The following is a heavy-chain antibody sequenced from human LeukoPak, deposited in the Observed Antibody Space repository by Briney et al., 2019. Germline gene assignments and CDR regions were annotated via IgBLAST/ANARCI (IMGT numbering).Heavy chain of an antibody. CDR3: ARDGEDYGTLSY. CDR1: GFTFSSYA. Sequence: GGSLRLSCAASGFTFSSYAMHWVRQAPGKGLEWVAVISCDGSNKYYADSVKGRFTISRDNSKNTLYLQMNSQRAEDTAVYYCARDGEDYGTLSYWGQGTLVTVSS. D-gene: IGHD3-16*01. V-gene: IGHV3-30-3*01. CDR2: ISCDGSNK. J-gene: IGHJ4*02.